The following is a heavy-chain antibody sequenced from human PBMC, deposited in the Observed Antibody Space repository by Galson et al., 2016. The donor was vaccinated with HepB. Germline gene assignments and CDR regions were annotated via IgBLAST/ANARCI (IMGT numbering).Heavy chain of an antibody. CDR1: GFIFSDHY. J-gene: IGHJ4*02. D-gene: IGHD3-10*01. CDR3: VVGDYYGSGSYSGIVPTYAATKIGY. CDR2: VRNKPNSYTT. Sequence: SLRLSCAASGFIFSDHYMDWARQAPGKGLEWVGRVRNKPNSYTTEYAASVKGRFTISRDDSKNSLYLQMNSLKTEDMAVYYCVVGDYYGSGSYSGIVPTYAATKIGYWGQGTLVTVSS. V-gene: IGHV3-72*01.